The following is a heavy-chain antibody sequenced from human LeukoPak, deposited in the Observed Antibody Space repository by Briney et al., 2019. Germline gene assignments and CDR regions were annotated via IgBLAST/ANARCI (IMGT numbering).Heavy chain of an antibody. Sequence: GASVKVSCKVSGYTLTELSMHWVRQAPGKGLEWMGGFDPEDGETIYAQKFQGRVTMTEDTSTDTAYMELSSLRSEDTAVYYCATVRLGYSYGLDWFDPWGQGTLVTVSS. CDR1: GYTLTELS. V-gene: IGHV1-24*01. D-gene: IGHD5-18*01. CDR2: FDPEDGET. J-gene: IGHJ5*02. CDR3: ATVRLGYSYGLDWFDP.